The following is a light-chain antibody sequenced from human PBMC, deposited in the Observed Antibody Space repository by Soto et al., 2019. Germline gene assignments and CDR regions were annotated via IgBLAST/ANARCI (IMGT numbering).Light chain of an antibody. CDR3: QQLNTFLPT. V-gene: IGKV1-5*01. CDR1: QSISSW. Sequence: DIQMTQSPSTLSASVGDRVTITCRASQSISSWLAWYQQKPGKAPNLLIYAASTLQSGVPSRFSGSGSGTDFTLTISSLQPEDSATYYCQQLNTFLPTFGGGTKV. CDR2: AAS. J-gene: IGKJ4*01.